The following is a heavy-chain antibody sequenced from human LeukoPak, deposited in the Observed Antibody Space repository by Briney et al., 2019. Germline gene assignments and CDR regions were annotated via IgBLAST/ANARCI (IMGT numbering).Heavy chain of an antibody. D-gene: IGHD3-22*01. CDR3: ARESRVVAGAAFDI. J-gene: IGHJ3*02. Sequence: GGSLRLSCAASGFTVSSNYMSWVRQAPGKGLEWVSGIYSGGSTYYADSVGGRFTISRDNSKNPLYLQMNSLRAEDTAVYYCARESRVVAGAAFDIWGQGTMVTVSS. V-gene: IGHV3-53*01. CDR1: GFTVSSNY. CDR2: IYSGGST.